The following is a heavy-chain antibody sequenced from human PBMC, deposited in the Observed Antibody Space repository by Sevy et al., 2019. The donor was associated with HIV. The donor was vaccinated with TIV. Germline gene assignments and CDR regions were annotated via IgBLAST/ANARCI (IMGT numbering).Heavy chain of an antibody. D-gene: IGHD2-15*01. V-gene: IGHV3-74*01. CDR1: GFTFSSYW. CDR2: INSDGSST. J-gene: IGHJ2*01. CDR3: GRDLWDCSGGSCYWGFDL. Sequence: GGSLRLSCAASGFTFSSYWMHWVRQAPGKGLVWVSRINSDGSSTTYADSVKGRFTISRDNAKNTLYLQMNSLRAEDTAVYYCGRDLWDCSGGSCYWGFDLWGRGTLVTVSS.